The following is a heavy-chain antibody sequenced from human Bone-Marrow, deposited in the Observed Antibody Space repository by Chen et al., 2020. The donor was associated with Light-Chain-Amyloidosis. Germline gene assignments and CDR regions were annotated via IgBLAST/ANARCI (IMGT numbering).Heavy chain of an antibody. D-gene: IGHD5-12*01. V-gene: IGHV5-51*01. CDR2: IYPDDSDA. J-gene: IGHJ4*02. CDR3: ARRRDGYNFDY. Sequence: GYTFPNYWIGWVRQMPGKGLEWMGGIYPDDSDARYSPSFEGQVTISADKSITTAYLQWRSLKASDTAMYYCARRRDGYNFDYWGQGTLVTVSS. CDR1: GYTFPNYW.